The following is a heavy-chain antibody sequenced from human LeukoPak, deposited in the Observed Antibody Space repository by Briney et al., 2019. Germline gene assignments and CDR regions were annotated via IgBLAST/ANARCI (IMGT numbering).Heavy chain of an antibody. CDR2: INPNSGGT. J-gene: IGHJ6*02. CDR3: ARVCVAAGAYYYGMDV. CDR1: GYTFTGYY. D-gene: IGHD6-13*01. V-gene: IGHV1-2*06. Sequence: VASVKVSCKASGYTFTGYYMHWVRQAPGQGLEWMGRINPNSGGTNYAQKFQDRVTMTRDTSISTAYMELSRLRSDDTAVYYCARVCVAAGAYYYGMDVWGQGTTVTVSS.